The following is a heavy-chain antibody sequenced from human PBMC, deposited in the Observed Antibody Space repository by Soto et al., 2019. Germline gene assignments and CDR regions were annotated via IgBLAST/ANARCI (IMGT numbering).Heavy chain of an antibody. CDR1: GASISSTTSGNW. J-gene: IGHJ4*02. Sequence: QVQLQESGPGLVGPSGTLSLTCAVSGASISSTTSGNWWSWVRLPPGKGLEWIGEIYHSGSTNCNPSLKSRVTMSVDKSKNQFSLKLSSVTAADTAVYYCARMVRATMVDFWGQGTLVTVSS. V-gene: IGHV4-4*02. CDR2: IYHSGST. CDR3: ARMVRATMVDF. D-gene: IGHD1-26*01.